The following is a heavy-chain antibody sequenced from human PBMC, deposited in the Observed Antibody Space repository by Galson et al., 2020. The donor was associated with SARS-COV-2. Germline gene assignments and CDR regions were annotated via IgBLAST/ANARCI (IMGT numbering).Heavy chain of an antibody. CDR2: IVVVSGNT. CDR1: GFTFTSSA. D-gene: IGHD2-2*01. CDR3: AAPSCSSTSCYDAFDI. J-gene: IGHJ3*02. Sequence: SVPVSCKASGFTFTSSAVQWVRQARGQRREWMGWIVVVSGNTNYAQKFQERDTITRDMSTSTAYMELSSLRSEDTAVYCCAAPSCSSTSCYDAFDIWGQGTMVTVSS. V-gene: IGHV1-58*01.